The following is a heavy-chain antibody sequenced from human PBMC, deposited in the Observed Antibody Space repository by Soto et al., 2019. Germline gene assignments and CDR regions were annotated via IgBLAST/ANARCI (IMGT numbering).Heavy chain of an antibody. V-gene: IGHV4-59*01. CDR3: ARGLTAFDP. CDR1: SGSISSNY. CDR2: IYYSGST. D-gene: IGHD1-20*01. Sequence: SETLSLTCTVSSGSISSNYWSWIRQPPGKGLEWIGCIYYSGSTNYNPSLKSRVTISVDTSKNQFSLKLTSVTAADTAAYYCARGLTAFDPWGQGTLVTVSS. J-gene: IGHJ5*02.